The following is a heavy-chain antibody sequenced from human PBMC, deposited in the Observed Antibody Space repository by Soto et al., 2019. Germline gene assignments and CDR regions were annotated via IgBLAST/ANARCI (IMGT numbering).Heavy chain of an antibody. D-gene: IGHD1-26*01. J-gene: IGHJ4*02. CDR3: AKDKQWELIYYFDY. CDR1: GFTFSSYG. CDR2: ISYDGSNK. Sequence: QVQLVESGGGVVQPGRSLRLSCAASGFTFSSYGMHWVRQAPGKGLEWVAVISYDGSNKYYADSVKGRFTISRDNSKNTLSLQMNSLRAEDTAVYYCAKDKQWELIYYFDYWGQGTLVTVSS. V-gene: IGHV3-30*18.